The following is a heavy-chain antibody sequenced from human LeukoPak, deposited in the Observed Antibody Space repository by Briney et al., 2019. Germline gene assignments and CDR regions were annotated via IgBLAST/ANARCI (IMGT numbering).Heavy chain of an antibody. J-gene: IGHJ6*02. CDR2: INPTGGST. CDR3: TRSQYYGMDV. V-gene: IGHV1-46*01. CDR1: GYTFTSYY. Sequence: ASVKVSCKASGYTFTSYYMHRVRQAPGQGLEWMGMINPTGGSTSYAQKFQGRVTMTRDTSTSTVYMELSSLRSEGTAVYYCTRSQYYGMDVWGQGTTVTVSS.